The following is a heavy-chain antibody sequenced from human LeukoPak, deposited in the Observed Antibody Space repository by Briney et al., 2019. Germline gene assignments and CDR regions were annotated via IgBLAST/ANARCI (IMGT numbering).Heavy chain of an antibody. CDR1: GGSIRTYY. CDR3: ATDRHSSSLYVFDY. V-gene: IGHV4-59*08. J-gene: IGHJ4*02. Sequence: PSETLSLTCTVSGGSIRTYYWSWIRQPPGKGLEWIGYIYYSGSTSYNPSLESRVTISVDMSKNQFSLNLTSVTAADTAVYYCATDRHSSSLYVFDYWGQGTPVTVSS. D-gene: IGHD6-13*01. CDR2: IYYSGST.